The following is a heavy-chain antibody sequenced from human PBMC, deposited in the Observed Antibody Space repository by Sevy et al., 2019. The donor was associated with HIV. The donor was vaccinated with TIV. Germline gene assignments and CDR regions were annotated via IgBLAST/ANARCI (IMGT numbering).Heavy chain of an antibody. Sequence: GGSLRLSCVASGFTFSHYWMTWVRQAPGKGLEWVANIKQDGRDKYYVDSVKGRFTISRDNAKNSLYLQMNSLRVEATAFYYWARPTTVAFDHWGQGTLVTVSS. CDR1: GFTFSHYW. V-gene: IGHV3-7*01. J-gene: IGHJ4*02. CDR3: ARPTTVAFDH. D-gene: IGHD4-17*01. CDR2: IKQDGRDK.